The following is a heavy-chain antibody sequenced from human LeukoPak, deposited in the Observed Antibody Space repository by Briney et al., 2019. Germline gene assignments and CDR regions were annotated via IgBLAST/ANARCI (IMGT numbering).Heavy chain of an antibody. CDR2: IYSGGST. V-gene: IGHV3-53*01. CDR1: GFTFSDYY. Sequence: GGSLRLSCAASGFTFSDYYMSWIRQAPGKGLEWVSVIYSGGSTYYADSVKGRFTISRDNSKNTLYLQMNSLRAEDTAVYYCAKDRGIVVVLGYFDYWGQGTLVTVSS. D-gene: IGHD2-21*01. CDR3: AKDRGIVVVLGYFDY. J-gene: IGHJ4*02.